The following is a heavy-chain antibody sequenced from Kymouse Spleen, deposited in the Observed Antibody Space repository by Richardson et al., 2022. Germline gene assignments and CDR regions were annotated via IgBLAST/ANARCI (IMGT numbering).Heavy chain of an antibody. Sequence: QVQLVESGGGVVQPGRSLRLSCAASGFTFSSYGMHWVRQAPGKGLEWVAVIWYDGSNKYYADSVKGRFTISRDNSKNTLYLQMNSLRAEDTAVYYCAREHPYCSSTSCYLYYYYYGMDVWGQGTTVTVSS. CDR2: IWYDGSNK. CDR3: AREHPYCSSTSCYLYYYYYGMDV. V-gene: IGHV3-33*01. D-gene: IGHD2-2*02. J-gene: IGHJ6*02. CDR1: GFTFSSYG.